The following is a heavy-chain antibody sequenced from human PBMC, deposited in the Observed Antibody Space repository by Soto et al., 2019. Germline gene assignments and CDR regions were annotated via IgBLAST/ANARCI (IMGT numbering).Heavy chain of an antibody. CDR1: GFTFSSYE. Sequence: PGGSLRLSCAASGFTFSSYEMNWVRQAPGKGLEWVSYISSSGSTIYYADSVKSRFTISRDNAKNSLYLQMNSLRAEDTAVYYCARGDLTVVVPADTYYYYYYGMDVWGQGTTVTVSS. D-gene: IGHD2-2*01. V-gene: IGHV3-48*03. CDR3: ARGDLTVVVPADTYYYYYYGMDV. J-gene: IGHJ6*02. CDR2: ISSSGSTI.